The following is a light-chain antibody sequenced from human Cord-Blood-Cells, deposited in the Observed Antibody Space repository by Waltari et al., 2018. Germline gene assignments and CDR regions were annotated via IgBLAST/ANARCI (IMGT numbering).Light chain of an antibody. CDR2: AAS. J-gene: IGKJ3*01. Sequence: DIQINHSPSPQSASVGDRLTITCRASQSIRSYLNLYQQKPGKAPKLLIYAASSLQSGVPSRFSGSGSGTDFTLTISSLQPEDFATYYCQQSYSTPFTFGPGTKVDIK. V-gene: IGKV1-39*01. CDR1: QSIRSY. CDR3: QQSYSTPFT.